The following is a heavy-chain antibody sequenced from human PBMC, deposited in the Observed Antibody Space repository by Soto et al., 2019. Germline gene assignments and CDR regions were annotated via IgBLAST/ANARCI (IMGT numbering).Heavy chain of an antibody. Sequence: GGSLRLSCAASGFGISYYGMEWVRQAPGKGLEWVALISYDGSNTYYADSVKGRFTISRDNSKDTLFLQMTGLRREDTAVYYCAKGAGDRLSLGMDVWGQGTTVTVSS. CDR2: ISYDGSNT. J-gene: IGHJ6*02. CDR3: AKGAGDRLSLGMDV. D-gene: IGHD1-26*01. CDR1: GFGISYYG. V-gene: IGHV3-30*18.